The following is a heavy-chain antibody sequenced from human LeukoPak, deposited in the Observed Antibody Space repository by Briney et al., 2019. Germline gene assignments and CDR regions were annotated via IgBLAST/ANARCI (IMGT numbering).Heavy chain of an antibody. CDR2: INVDNGNT. CDR3: ARDGAARTLFAFDF. J-gene: IGHJ3*01. Sequence: AASVKVSCKASGYTFTNYAIHWVRQAPGQRLEWMGWINVDNGNTKYSQDFQGRVTITRDTSASTTYMELSSLEDMAVYFCARDGAARTLFAFDFWGQGTLVTVSS. CDR1: GYTFTNYA. V-gene: IGHV1-3*03. D-gene: IGHD6-6*01.